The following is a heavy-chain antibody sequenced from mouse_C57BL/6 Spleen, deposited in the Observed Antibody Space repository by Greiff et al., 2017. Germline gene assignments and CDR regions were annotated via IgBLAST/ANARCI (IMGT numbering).Heavy chain of an antibody. V-gene: IGHV1-15*01. CDR2: IDPETGGT. Sequence: VQLQQSGAELVRPGASVTLSCKASGYTFTDYEMHWVKQTPVHGLEWIGAIDPETGGTAYNQKFKGKAILTADKSSSTAYMELRSLTSEDSAVYYCTRGIQLGRVYFDVWGTGTTVTVSS. CDR1: GYTFTDYE. J-gene: IGHJ1*03. CDR3: TRGIQLGRVYFDV. D-gene: IGHD4-1*02.